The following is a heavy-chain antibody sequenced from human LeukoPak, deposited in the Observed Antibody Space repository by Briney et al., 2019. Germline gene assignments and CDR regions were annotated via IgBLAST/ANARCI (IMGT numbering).Heavy chain of an antibody. Sequence: KSSETLSLTCAVYGESLQSFYWSWIRQPPGKGPEWIGEIDHIGRTKYNPSLKSRLTISIDTSKKQFSLRLGSLTAADMAVYYCAKPIDCSSTICTGPMDVWGKGTTVTVSA. CDR2: IDHIGRT. D-gene: IGHD2-2*01. J-gene: IGHJ6*04. CDR1: GESLQSFY. CDR3: AKPIDCSSTICTGPMDV. V-gene: IGHV4-34*01.